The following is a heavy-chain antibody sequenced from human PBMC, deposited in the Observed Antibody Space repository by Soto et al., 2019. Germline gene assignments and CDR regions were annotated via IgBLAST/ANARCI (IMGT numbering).Heavy chain of an antibody. Sequence: SETLSLTCAVYGGSFSGYYWSWIRQPPGKGLEWIGEINHSGSTNYNPSLKSRVTISVDTSKNQFSLKLSSVTAADTAVYYCARSTIFGVVITHWLDPWGQGTLVTVSS. CDR1: GGSFSGYY. D-gene: IGHD3-3*01. V-gene: IGHV4-34*01. CDR2: INHSGST. CDR3: ARSTIFGVVITHWLDP. J-gene: IGHJ5*02.